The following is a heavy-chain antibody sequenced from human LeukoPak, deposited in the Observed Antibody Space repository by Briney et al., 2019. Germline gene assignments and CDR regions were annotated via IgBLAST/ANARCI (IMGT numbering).Heavy chain of an antibody. Sequence: GGSLRLSCVASGFSVSDNYMNWVRQAPGKGLECVSLIYSDGRTTFSADSVKGRFTISRDNSKNTLHLQMNSLRAEDTAVYYCARTGYTYYYYSLDVWGQGTTVTVYS. CDR3: ARTGYTYYYYSLDV. CDR1: GFSVSDNY. CDR2: IYSDGRTT. V-gene: IGHV3-66*01. J-gene: IGHJ6*02. D-gene: IGHD5-18*01.